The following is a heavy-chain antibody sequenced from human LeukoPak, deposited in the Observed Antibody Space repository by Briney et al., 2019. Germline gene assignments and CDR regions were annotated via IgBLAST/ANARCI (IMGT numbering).Heavy chain of an antibody. D-gene: IGHD2-21*02. Sequence: SETLSLTCTVSGGSTSSYYWSWIRQPAGKGLEWIGRIYTSGSTNYNPSLKSRVTMSVDTSKNQFSLKLSSATAADTAVYYCARGSYCGGDCYNYFDYWGQGTLVTVSS. CDR3: ARGSYCGGDCYNYFDY. CDR1: GGSTSSYY. V-gene: IGHV4-4*07. CDR2: IYTSGST. J-gene: IGHJ4*02.